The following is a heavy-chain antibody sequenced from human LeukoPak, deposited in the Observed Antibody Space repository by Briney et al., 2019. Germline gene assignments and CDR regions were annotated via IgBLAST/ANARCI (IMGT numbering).Heavy chain of an antibody. CDR1: GFTVSSNY. CDR2: IYSGGGA. V-gene: IGHV3-53*01. J-gene: IGHJ6*02. CDR3: ARSGGTLRTYYYYYYAMDV. D-gene: IGHD5-12*01. Sequence: GSLRLSFVASGFTVSSNYMNWVRQAPGKGLEWVSVIYSGGGAYYADSVKGRFTISRDSSKNTVYLQMNSLRVEDTAVYYCARSGGTLRTYYYYYYAMDVWGQGTTVTVS.